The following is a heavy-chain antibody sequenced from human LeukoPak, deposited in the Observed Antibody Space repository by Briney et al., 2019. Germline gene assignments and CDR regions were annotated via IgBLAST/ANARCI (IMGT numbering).Heavy chain of an antibody. CDR3: ASFRQTQSPYFDY. CDR2: IYYSGST. J-gene: IGHJ4*02. CDR1: GGSISSGGYY. Sequence: PSETLSLTCTVSGGSISSGGYYWSWIRQPPGKGLEWIGYIYYSGSTYYNPSLKSRVTISVDTSKNQFSLKLSSVTAADTAVYYCASFRQTQSPYFDYWGQGTLVTVSS. V-gene: IGHV4-30-4*01.